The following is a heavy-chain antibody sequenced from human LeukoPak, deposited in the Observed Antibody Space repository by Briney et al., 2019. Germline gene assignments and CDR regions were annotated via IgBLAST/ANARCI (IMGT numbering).Heavy chain of an antibody. V-gene: IGHV1-69*13. Sequence: SVKVSCKASGGTFSSYDITWVRQAPGQGLEWMGGIIPIFGTANYTQKFQGRVTITADESTSTAYMELSSLRSEDTAVYYCARGYCINGVCDRGDYWGQGTLVTVSS. CDR3: ARGYCINGVCDRGDY. CDR2: IIPIFGTA. J-gene: IGHJ4*02. CDR1: GGTFSSYD. D-gene: IGHD2-8*01.